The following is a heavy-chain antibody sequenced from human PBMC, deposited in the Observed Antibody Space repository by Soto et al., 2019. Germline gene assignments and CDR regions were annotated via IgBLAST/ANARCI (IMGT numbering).Heavy chain of an antibody. CDR3: ARSVEGHFDY. Sequence: EVQLVESGGALVQPGGSLRLSCVASGFKCSIYSMNWIRQAPGKGLEWSAYITSDTKTIKYADSVKGRFTISRDNAKNSVYLQMNSLSDEDTAVYYCARSVEGHFDYWGQGAVVTVSS. CDR1: GFKCSIYS. D-gene: IGHD6-19*01. CDR2: ITSDTKTI. V-gene: IGHV3-48*02. J-gene: IGHJ4*02.